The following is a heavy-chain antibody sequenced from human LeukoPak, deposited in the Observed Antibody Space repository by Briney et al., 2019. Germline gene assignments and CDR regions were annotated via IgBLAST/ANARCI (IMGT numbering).Heavy chain of an antibody. V-gene: IGHV3-73*01. CDR1: GFTFSGSA. Sequence: PGGSLRLSCAASGFTFSGSAMHWVRQASGKGLEWVGRIRSKANSYATAYAASVKGRFTISRDDSKNTAYLQMNSLKTEDTAVYYCTSLAYGSGSCYIAGYYWGQGTLVTVSS. CDR2: IRSKANSYAT. D-gene: IGHD3-10*01. CDR3: TSLAYGSGSCYIAGYY. J-gene: IGHJ4*02.